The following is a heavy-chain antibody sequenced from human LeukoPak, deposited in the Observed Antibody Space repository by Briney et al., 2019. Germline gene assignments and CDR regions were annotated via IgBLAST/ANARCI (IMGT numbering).Heavy chain of an antibody. D-gene: IGHD6-19*01. CDR3: AGRFSSEFDY. Sequence: SETLSLTCTVSGGSISSSSYYWGWIRQPPGKGLEWIGSIYYSGSTYYNPSLKSRVTISVDTSKNQVSLKLSSVTAADTAVYYCAGRFSSEFDYWGQGTLVTVSS. J-gene: IGHJ4*02. CDR2: IYYSGST. V-gene: IGHV4-39*01. CDR1: GGSISSSSYY.